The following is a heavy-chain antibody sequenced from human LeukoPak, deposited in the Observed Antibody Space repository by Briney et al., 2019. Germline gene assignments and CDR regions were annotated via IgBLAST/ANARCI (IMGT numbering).Heavy chain of an antibody. Sequence: ASETLSLTCTVSGGSISSYYWSWIRQPPGKGLEWIGYIYHSGSTYYNPSLKSRVTISVDRSKNQFSLKLSSVTAADTAVYYCARGDSGYSYGFDYWGQGTLVTVSS. V-gene: IGHV4-59*12. CDR2: IYHSGST. CDR3: ARGDSGYSYGFDY. CDR1: GGSISSYY. J-gene: IGHJ4*02. D-gene: IGHD5-18*01.